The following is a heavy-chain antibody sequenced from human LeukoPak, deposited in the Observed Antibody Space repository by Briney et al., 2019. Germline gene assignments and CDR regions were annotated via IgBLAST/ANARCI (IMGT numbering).Heavy chain of an antibody. CDR2: FRSKAYGGTT. Sequence: GGSLRLSCTASGFTFGDYAMSWVREAPGNGLESGGFFRSKAYGGTTEYAASVKGRFTISRDDSKSIAYLQMNSLKTEETAVYYCTRAVRYYDFWSGYRYYFDYWGQGTLVTVSS. D-gene: IGHD3-3*01. CDR3: TRAVRYYDFWSGYRYYFDY. CDR1: GFTFGDYA. V-gene: IGHV3-49*04. J-gene: IGHJ4*02.